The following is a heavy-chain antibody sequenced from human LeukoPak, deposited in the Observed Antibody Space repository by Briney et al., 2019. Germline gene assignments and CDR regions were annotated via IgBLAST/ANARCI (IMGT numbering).Heavy chain of an antibody. CDR1: GYSISSGYH. V-gene: IGHV4-38-2*02. Sequence: NPSETLSLTCIVSGYSISSGYHWGWIRQPPGKGLEWIGSIYHSGSTYYNPSLKSRVTISVDTSKNQFSLKLSSVTAADTAVYYCARDLYDYVWGSYRYTFDYWGQGTLVTVSS. CDR2: IYHSGST. D-gene: IGHD3-16*02. CDR3: ARDLYDYVWGSYRYTFDY. J-gene: IGHJ4*02.